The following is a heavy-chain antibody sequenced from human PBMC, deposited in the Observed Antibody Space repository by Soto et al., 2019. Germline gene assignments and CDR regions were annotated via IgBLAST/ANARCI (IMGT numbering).Heavy chain of an antibody. V-gene: IGHV1-69*06. Sequence: QVQLVQSGAEMRKPGSSLRVSCKASGGTFSDYAFSWVRQAPGQGLEWMGGIVPRFDSPNYAQKFGGRVTITADTSSSTVYMALSSLRFDDTAVYFCARDRIQLRLGKYSSNGMDVWGQGTTIIVSS. CDR1: GGTFSDYA. J-gene: IGHJ6*02. D-gene: IGHD3-16*01. CDR2: IVPRFDSP. CDR3: ARDRIQLRLGKYSSNGMDV.